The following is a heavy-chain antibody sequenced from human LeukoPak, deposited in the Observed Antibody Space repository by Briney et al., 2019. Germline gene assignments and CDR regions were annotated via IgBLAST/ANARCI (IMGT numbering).Heavy chain of an antibody. CDR1: GFTFSSYS. V-gene: IGHV3-53*01. CDR2: IYSGGGT. Sequence: GGSLRLSCAASGFTFSSYSMNWVRQAPGKGLEWVSVIYSGGGTYYADSVKGRFTISRDNSKNTLYLQMNSLRAEDTAVYYCARFSTSFEVDAFDIWGQGTVVTVSS. J-gene: IGHJ3*02. CDR3: ARFSTSFEVDAFDI.